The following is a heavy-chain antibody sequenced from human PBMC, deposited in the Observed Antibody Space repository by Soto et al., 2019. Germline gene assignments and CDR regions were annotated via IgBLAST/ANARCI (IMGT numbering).Heavy chain of an antibody. J-gene: IGHJ4*02. CDR2: INHSGST. D-gene: IGHD3-10*01. CDR3: AGGRRYYYGSGSYFDY. V-gene: IGHV4-34*01. Sequence: QVQLQQWGAGLLKPSETLSLTCAVYGGSFSGYYWSWIRQPPGKGLEWIGEINHSGSTNYNPSLKSRVTISVDTSKNQFSLKLSSVTAADTAVYYCAGGRRYYYGSGSYFDYWGQGTLVTVSS. CDR1: GGSFSGYY.